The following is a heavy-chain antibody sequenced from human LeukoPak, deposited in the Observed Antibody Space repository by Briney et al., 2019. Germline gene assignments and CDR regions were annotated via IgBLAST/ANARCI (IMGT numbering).Heavy chain of an antibody. D-gene: IGHD4-17*01. CDR2: ISDSSTTI. CDR3: ARDWYGDYGY. V-gene: IGHV3-48*01. CDR1: GFTFSSYS. Sequence: PAGSLRLSCIASGFTFSSYSRNWVRQVPGKGLEWISYISDSSTTIYYADSVEGRFTISRDHAKNSLYLQMNSLRAEDTAVYYCARDWYGDYGYWGQGTLVTVSS. J-gene: IGHJ4*02.